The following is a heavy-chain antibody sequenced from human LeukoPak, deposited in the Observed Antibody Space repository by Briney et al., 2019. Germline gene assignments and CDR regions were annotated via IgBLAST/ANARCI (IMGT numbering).Heavy chain of an antibody. CDR1: GGTFSSYA. Sequence: SVKVSCKASGGTFSSYAISWVRQAPGQGLEWMGRIIPILGIANYAQKFQGRVTITADKSTSTAYMELSSLRAEDTAVYYCAKVEENSGWFSDYYYGMDVWGQGTTVTVSS. J-gene: IGHJ6*02. CDR2: IIPILGIA. CDR3: AKVEENSGWFSDYYYGMDV. D-gene: IGHD6-19*01. V-gene: IGHV1-69*04.